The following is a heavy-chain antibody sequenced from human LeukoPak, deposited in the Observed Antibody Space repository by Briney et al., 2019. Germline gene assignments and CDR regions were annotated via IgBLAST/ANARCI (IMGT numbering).Heavy chain of an antibody. CDR2: IYYSGST. J-gene: IGHJ4*02. D-gene: IGHD5-12*01. V-gene: IGHV4-59*01. CDR3: ARGDIVVTIFDY. CDR1: GGSISSYY. Sequence: SETLSLTCTVSGGSISSYYWSWIRQPPGKGLEWIGYIYYSGSTNYNPSLKSRVTISVDTSKNQFSLKLSSVTAADTAVYYCARGDIVVTIFDYWGQGTLVTVSS.